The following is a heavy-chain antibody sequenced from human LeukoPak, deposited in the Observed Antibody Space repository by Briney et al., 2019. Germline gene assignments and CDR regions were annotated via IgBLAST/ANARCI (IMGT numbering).Heavy chain of an antibody. CDR3: AKDARRTFGLSSGLYRGSYYFDY. D-gene: IGHD6-19*01. CDR1: EFTFDDYG. CDR2: ISGSGGST. V-gene: IGHV3-23*01. Sequence: GGSLRLSCAASEFTFDDYGMSWVRQAPGKGLEWVSAISGSGGSTYYADSVKGRFTISRDNSKNTLYLQMNSLRAEDTAVYYCAKDARRTFGLSSGLYRGSYYFDYWGQGTLVTVSS. J-gene: IGHJ4*02.